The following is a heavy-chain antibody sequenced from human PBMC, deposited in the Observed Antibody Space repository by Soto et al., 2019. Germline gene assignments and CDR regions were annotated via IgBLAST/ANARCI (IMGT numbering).Heavy chain of an antibody. CDR1: GFTFSSYA. V-gene: IGHV3-23*01. D-gene: IGHD6-19*01. Sequence: GGSLRLSCAASGFTFSSYAMSWVRQAPGKGLEWVSAISGSGGSTYYADSVKGRFTISRDNSKNTLFLQMNSLRAEDTAVYYCAKVLAVAYYFDYWGQGTLVTVSS. CDR2: ISGSGGST. CDR3: AKVLAVAYYFDY. J-gene: IGHJ4*02.